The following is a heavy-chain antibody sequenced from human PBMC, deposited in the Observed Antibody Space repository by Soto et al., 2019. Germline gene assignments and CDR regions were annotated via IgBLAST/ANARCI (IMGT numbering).Heavy chain of an antibody. Sequence: EVQLVESGGGLVKPGGSLRLSFAASGFTFSSYSMNWVRQAPGKGLEWVSSISSSSAYTYYADSVKGRFTISRDNAKNSLYLQMNSLRAEDTAVYYCARVYFDSSGYYPWGYWGQGTLVTVSS. V-gene: IGHV3-21*01. CDR2: ISSSSAYT. CDR1: GFTFSSYS. D-gene: IGHD3-22*01. J-gene: IGHJ4*02. CDR3: ARVYFDSSGYYPWGY.